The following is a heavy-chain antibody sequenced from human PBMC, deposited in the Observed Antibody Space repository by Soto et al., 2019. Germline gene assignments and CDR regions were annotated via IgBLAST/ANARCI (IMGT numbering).Heavy chain of an antibody. Sequence: GGSLRLSCAASGFTFSSYSMNWVRQAPGKGLEWVSSISSSSSYIYYADSVKGRFTISRDNAKNSLYLQMNSLRAGDTAVYYCAREKPSPFLTGRNGLYGMDVWGQGTTVTVSS. CDR3: AREKPSPFLTGRNGLYGMDV. CDR2: ISSSSSYI. D-gene: IGHD3-9*01. J-gene: IGHJ6*02. CDR1: GFTFSSYS. V-gene: IGHV3-21*01.